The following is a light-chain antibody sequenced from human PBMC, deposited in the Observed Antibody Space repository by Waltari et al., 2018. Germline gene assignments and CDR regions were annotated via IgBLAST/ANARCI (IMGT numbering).Light chain of an antibody. CDR3: AAWDDSLSGPV. Sequence: QSVLTPPPSASGTPGQRVTISCSGSSSNIGRNYVYWYQQLPGPAPKLLIYRNNQRPSGVPDRFSGSKSGTSASLAISGLRSEDEADYYCAAWDDSLSGPVFGGGTKLTVL. J-gene: IGLJ2*01. CDR2: RNN. CDR1: SSNIGRNY. V-gene: IGLV1-47*01.